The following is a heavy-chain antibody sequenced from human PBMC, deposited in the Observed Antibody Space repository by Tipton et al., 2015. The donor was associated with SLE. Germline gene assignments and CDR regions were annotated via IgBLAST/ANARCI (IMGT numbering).Heavy chain of an antibody. CDR2: IYYIGST. CDR1: GGSISSSSYY. V-gene: IGHV4-39*07. Sequence: TLSLTCTVSGGSISSSSYYWGWIRQPPGKGLERIGSIYYIGSTYYNPSLKSRVTISVDTSKNQFSLKLSSVTAADTAVYYCARDKPGVFGVVTPFDYWGQGTLVTVSS. D-gene: IGHD3-3*01. J-gene: IGHJ4*02. CDR3: ARDKPGVFGVVTPFDY.